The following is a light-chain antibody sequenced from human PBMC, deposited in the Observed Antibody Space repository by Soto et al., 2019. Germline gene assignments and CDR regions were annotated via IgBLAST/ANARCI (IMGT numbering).Light chain of an antibody. CDR3: QQRSNWPPYT. J-gene: IGKJ2*01. CDR1: QSVSSY. V-gene: IGKV3-11*01. CDR2: DAS. Sequence: EIVLTQSPATLSLSPGERATLSCRASQSVSSYLAWYQQKPGQAPRLLIYDASNRATGIPARFSGSGSETDFTLTISSLETEDFAVYYYQQRSNWPPYTFGQGTKLEIK.